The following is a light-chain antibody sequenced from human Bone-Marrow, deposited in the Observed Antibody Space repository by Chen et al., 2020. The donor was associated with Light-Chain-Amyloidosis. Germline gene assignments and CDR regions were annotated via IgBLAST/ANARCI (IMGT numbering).Light chain of an antibody. CDR1: DNDAGGHAF. CDR3: SSFAAGSTWV. Sequence: QSALPQPASVSGFPGQSITISCPGTDNDAGGHAFVSWYQRHPGNAPEFLIYDDTAPAAAVPTRFSGSKSGNTASLTISGLQAEDEADYYCSSFAAGSTWVFGGGTSLTVL. J-gene: IGLJ3*02. CDR2: DDT. V-gene: IGLV2-23*01.